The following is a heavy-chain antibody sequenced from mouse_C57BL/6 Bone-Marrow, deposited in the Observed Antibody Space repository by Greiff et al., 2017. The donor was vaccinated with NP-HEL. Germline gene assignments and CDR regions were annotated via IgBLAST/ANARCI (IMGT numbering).Heavy chain of an antibody. CDR1: GYTFTSYW. D-gene: IGHD2-5*01. V-gene: IGHV1-64*01. CDR2: IHPNSGST. CDR3: ARSYYSNLYAMDY. Sequence: QVQLKQPGAELVKPGASVKLSCKASGYTFTSYWMHWVKQRPGQGLEWIGMIHPNSGSTNYNEKFKSNATLTVDKSSSTAYMQLSSLTSEDSAVYYCARSYYSNLYAMDYWGQGTSVTVSS. J-gene: IGHJ4*01.